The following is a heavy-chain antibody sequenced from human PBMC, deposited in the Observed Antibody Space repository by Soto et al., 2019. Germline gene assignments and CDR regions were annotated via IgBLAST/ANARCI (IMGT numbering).Heavy chain of an antibody. D-gene: IGHD3-16*01. CDR3: ASVLDRGRDGMDV. CDR1: GGTFSSYA. Sequence: QVQLVQSGAEVKKPGSSVKVSCKASGGTFSSYAISWVRQAPGQGLEWMGGIIPIFGTANYAQKLQGRVTITADKYTSTADMEVSSLRSEETAVYYCASVLDRGRDGMDVWGQGTTVTVSS. J-gene: IGHJ6*02. CDR2: IIPIFGTA. V-gene: IGHV1-69*06.